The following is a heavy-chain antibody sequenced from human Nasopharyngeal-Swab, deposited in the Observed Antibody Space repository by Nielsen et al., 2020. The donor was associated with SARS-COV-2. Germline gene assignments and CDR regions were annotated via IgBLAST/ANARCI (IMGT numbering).Heavy chain of an antibody. CDR2: IWYDGSNK. J-gene: IGHJ4*02. Sequence: GESLKISCAASGFTFSNYGMHWVRQAPGKGLEWVAVIWYDGSNKYYADSVKGRFTISRDNSKNTLYLQMNSLRAEDTAVYYCARDQVATIDYWGQRTLVTVSS. D-gene: IGHD2-15*01. V-gene: IGHV3-33*01. CDR1: GFTFSNYG. CDR3: ARDQVATIDY.